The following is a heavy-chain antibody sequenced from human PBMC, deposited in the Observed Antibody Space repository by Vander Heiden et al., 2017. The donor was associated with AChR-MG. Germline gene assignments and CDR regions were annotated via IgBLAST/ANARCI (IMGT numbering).Heavy chain of an antibody. Sequence: EVQLLESGGGLVQPGGSLRLSCAASGFTFSSYAMGWVRQAPGKGLEWVSAISGSGGSTYYADSVKGRFSISRDNSKNTLYLQMNSLRAEDTAVHYCAKNAATIYYGDYYYYGMDVWGQGPTVTVSS. D-gene: IGHD4-17*01. J-gene: IGHJ6*02. CDR2: ISGSGGST. V-gene: IGHV3-23*01. CDR3: AKNAATIYYGDYYYYGMDV. CDR1: GFTFSSYA.